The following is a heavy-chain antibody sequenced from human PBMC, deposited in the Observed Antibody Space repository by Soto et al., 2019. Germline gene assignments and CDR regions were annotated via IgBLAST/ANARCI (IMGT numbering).Heavy chain of an antibody. Sequence: QVQLVESGGGVVQPGRSLRLSCAASGFTFSSYAMHWVRQAPGKGLEWVAVISYDGSNKYYADSVKGRFTISRDNSKNSLFLQMNSLRAEDTAVYYCAGGIMYSGSYQDWGLGTLVTVSS. V-gene: IGHV3-30-3*01. CDR1: GFTFSSYA. CDR3: AGGIMYSGSYQD. D-gene: IGHD1-26*01. J-gene: IGHJ4*02. CDR2: ISYDGSNK.